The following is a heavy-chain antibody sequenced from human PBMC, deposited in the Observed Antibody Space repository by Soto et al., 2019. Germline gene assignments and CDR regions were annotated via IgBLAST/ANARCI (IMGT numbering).Heavy chain of an antibody. V-gene: IGHV3-30-3*01. CDR2: ISYDGSNK. CDR3: ARVGYHYGMDV. CDR1: GFTFSSYA. J-gene: IGHJ6*02. Sequence: GGSLRLSCAASGFTFSSYAMHWVRQAPGKGLEWVAFISYDGSNKYYADSVKGRFTISRDNSKNTLCLQMNTLRAEDTAVYYCARVGYHYGMDVWGQGTTVTVSS.